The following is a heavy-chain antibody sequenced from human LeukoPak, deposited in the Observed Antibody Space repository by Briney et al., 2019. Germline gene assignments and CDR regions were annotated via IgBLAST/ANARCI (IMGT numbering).Heavy chain of an antibody. J-gene: IGHJ4*02. Sequence: SETLSLTCTVSGGSVSSGSYYWSWIRQPPGRGLGWIGYIYYSGSTNYNPSLKSRVTISVDTSKNQFSLKLSSVTAADTAVYYCARVYSSGWYGLFDYWGQGTLVTVSS. D-gene: IGHD6-19*01. CDR1: GGSVSSGSYY. V-gene: IGHV4-61*01. CDR3: ARVYSSGWYGLFDY. CDR2: IYYSGST.